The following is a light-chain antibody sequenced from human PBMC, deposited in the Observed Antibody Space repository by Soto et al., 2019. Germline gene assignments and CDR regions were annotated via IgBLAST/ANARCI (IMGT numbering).Light chain of an antibody. Sequence: QSALTQPPSVSEAPGQSVTISCSGANSNIGGNFVSWYQQLPGTAPKLLIYDDTTRPSGIPDRFSGSKSGTSATLGITGLQTGDEANYYCAAFDSSLTAMVFGGGTKLTVL. J-gene: IGLJ2*01. V-gene: IGLV1-51*01. CDR1: NSNIGGNF. CDR2: DDT. CDR3: AAFDSSLTAMV.